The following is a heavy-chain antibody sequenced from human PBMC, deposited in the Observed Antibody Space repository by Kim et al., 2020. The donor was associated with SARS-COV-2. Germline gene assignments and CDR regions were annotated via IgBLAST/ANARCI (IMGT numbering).Heavy chain of an antibody. J-gene: IGHJ6*02. D-gene: IGHD6-19*01. V-gene: IGHV3-30*02. Sequence: RFTISRDNSKNTLYLQMNSLRPEDTAVYYCAKDPRTGHSSGWRYYYYGMDVWGQGTTVTVSS. CDR3: AKDPRTGHSSGWRYYYYGMDV.